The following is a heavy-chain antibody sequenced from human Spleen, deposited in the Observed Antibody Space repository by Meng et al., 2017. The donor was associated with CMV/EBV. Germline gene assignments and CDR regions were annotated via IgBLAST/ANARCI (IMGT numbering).Heavy chain of an antibody. CDR1: GLTFDDYG. V-gene: IGHV3-20*04. Sequence: GGSLRLSCAASGLTFDDYGMSWVRQGPGKGLEWVSVNGWNGGTTGYADSVKGRFTISGDNAKNSLHLQMNSLRAEDTAVYYCARCERTNWGDTFDIWGQGTVVTVSS. CDR2: NGWNGGTT. J-gene: IGHJ3*02. D-gene: IGHD7-27*01. CDR3: ARCERTNWGDTFDI.